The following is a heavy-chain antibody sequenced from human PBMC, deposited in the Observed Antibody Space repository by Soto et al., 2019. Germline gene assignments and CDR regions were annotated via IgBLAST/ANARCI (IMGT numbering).Heavy chain of an antibody. V-gene: IGHV2-5*02. CDR3: AHRVLLTVFGLVTTTAIYFDF. Sequence: QITLNESGPTQVKPRQTLTLTCTFSGFSLTTSGVGVGWIRQSPGKAPEWLALIYWDDDKRYSPSLKSRITITKDTSKTRVVPTMADLDPADTATYYCAHRVLLTVFGLVTTTAIYFDFWGQGSPVAVSS. D-gene: IGHD3-3*01. J-gene: IGHJ4*02. CDR2: IYWDDDK. CDR1: GFSLTTSGVG.